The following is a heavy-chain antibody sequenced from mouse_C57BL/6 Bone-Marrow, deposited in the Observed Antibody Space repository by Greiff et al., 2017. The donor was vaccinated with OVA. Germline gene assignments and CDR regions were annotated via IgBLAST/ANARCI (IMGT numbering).Heavy chain of an antibody. V-gene: IGHV1-52*01. CDR2: IDPSDSET. J-gene: IGHJ2*01. CDR3: ASRYYYDNSNY. CDR1: GYTFTSYW. D-gene: IGHD1-1*01. Sequence: QVQLKQPGAELVRPGSSVKLSCKASGYTFTSYWMHWVKQRPIQGLEWIGNIDPSDSETNYNQKFKDKATLTVDKSSSTAYMQLSSLTSEDAAVYYCASRYYYDNSNYWGQGTTLTVSS.